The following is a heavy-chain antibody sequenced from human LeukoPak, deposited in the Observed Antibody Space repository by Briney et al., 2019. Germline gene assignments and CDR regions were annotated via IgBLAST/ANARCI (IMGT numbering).Heavy chain of an antibody. CDR1: GFTVSSNY. Sequence: HPGGPLRLSCAASGFTVSSNYMSWVRQAPGKGLEWVSVIYSGGSTYYADSVKGRFTISRDNSKNTLYLQMNSLRAEDTAVYYCARGKYSSSWYWFDPWGQGTLVTVSS. CDR3: ARGKYSSSWYWFDP. V-gene: IGHV3-66*01. D-gene: IGHD6-13*01. CDR2: IYSGGST. J-gene: IGHJ5*02.